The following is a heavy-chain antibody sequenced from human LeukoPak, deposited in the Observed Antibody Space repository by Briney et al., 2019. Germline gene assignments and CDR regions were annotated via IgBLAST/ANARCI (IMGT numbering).Heavy chain of an antibody. Sequence: GGSLRLSCAASGFTFSGSALHWVRQASGKGLEWVGRIRSTANGYATAYAASVKGRFTISRDDSKNTAYLQMDSLKTEDTAVYYCAKGEVHIVATIDYWGQGTLVTVSS. CDR1: GFTFSGSA. D-gene: IGHD5-12*01. J-gene: IGHJ4*02. CDR2: IRSTANGYAT. CDR3: AKGEVHIVATIDY. V-gene: IGHV3-73*01.